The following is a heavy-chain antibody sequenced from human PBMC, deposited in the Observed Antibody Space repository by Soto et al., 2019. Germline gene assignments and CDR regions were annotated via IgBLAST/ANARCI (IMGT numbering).Heavy chain of an antibody. CDR1: GFTFSRHT. D-gene: IGHD3-3*01. Sequence: QVQLVESGGGVVQPGRSLRLSCAASGFTFSRHTMHWVRQAPGKGLEWVAAISDDGSNTYYADSVKGRFTISRDNSKNTLYLQMNSLSSEDTAVHHCAGEVYYDFWSGFNPHPYYFDDWGQGTLVTVSS. CDR3: AGEVYYDFWSGFNPHPYYFDD. V-gene: IGHV3-30-3*01. CDR2: ISDDGSNT. J-gene: IGHJ4*02.